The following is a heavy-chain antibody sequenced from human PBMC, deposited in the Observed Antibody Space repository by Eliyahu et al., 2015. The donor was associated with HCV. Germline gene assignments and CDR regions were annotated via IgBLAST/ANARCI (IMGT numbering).Heavy chain of an antibody. V-gene: IGHV4-59*01. CDR1: GGSISTYY. CDR3: ARNRPGGFSSGYFQH. D-gene: IGHD6-19*01. Sequence: LMKPSETLSLTCTVSGGSISTYYWSWIRQPPGKGLEWIGYISDSGSTYYNPSLNSRVTISVDTSKNQFSLKLSSVTAADTAVYYCARNRPGGFSSGYFQHWGQGTLVTVSS. J-gene: IGHJ1*01. CDR2: ISDSGST.